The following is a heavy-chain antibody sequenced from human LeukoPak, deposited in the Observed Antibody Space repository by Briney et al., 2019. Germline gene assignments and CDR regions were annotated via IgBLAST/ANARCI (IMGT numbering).Heavy chain of an antibody. Sequence: SETLSLTCSVSGGSITNYYWSWIRQPAGKGLEWIGRIFGSGSTTYSPSLKSRVTLSVDTSKNQVSLNLSSVTAADTAVYYCVRSGGWAAPLGYWGQGTLVTVSS. CDR2: IFGSGST. J-gene: IGHJ4*02. V-gene: IGHV4-59*10. D-gene: IGHD6-19*01. CDR1: GGSITNYY. CDR3: VRSGGWAAPLGY.